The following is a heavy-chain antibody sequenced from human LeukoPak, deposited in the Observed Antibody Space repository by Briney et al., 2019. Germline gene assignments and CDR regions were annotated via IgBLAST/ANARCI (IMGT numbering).Heavy chain of an antibody. CDR3: ARDLNIPAYGGGEDY. V-gene: IGHV3-7*01. D-gene: IGHD2-2*01. CDR2: IKQDGSEK. J-gene: IGHJ4*02. CDR1: GFTFSSYW. Sequence: SGGSLRLSCAASGFTFSSYWMSWVRQAPGKGLEWVANIKQDGSEKYYVDSVKGRFTISRDNAKNSLYLQMNSLRAEDTAVYYCARDLNIPAYGGGEDYWGQGTLVTVSS.